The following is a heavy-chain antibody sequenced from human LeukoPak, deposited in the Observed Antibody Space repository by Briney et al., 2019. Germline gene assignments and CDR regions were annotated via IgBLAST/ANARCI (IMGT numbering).Heavy chain of an antibody. CDR2: IYYSSGST. Sequence: PSETLSLTCTLSGGSMSSDNYYWSWIRQFPGKGLEWIGYIYYSSGSTYYNPPLDGRVFISVDTSKNQFFLKLSSVTAADTALYYCAREVHTAYDSDAFDVWGQGTMVTVSS. D-gene: IGHD2-21*02. CDR1: GGSMSSDNYY. V-gene: IGHV4-31*03. CDR3: AREVHTAYDSDAFDV. J-gene: IGHJ3*01.